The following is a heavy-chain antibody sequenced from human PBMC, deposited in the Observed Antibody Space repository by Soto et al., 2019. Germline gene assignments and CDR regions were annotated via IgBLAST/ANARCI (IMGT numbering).Heavy chain of an antibody. CDR3: AYRPHGDYPIDY. Sequence: QITLKESGPTLVKPTQTLTLTCTFSGISLNTSGLGVGWIRPPPGKALESLALSYWDDDKRYSPSLKSRLTITNDTSKNQLVLTLTHMDPVDTGTYYCAYRPHGDYPIDYCGQGTLGTVSS. D-gene: IGHD4-17*01. CDR2: SYWDDDK. J-gene: IGHJ4*02. CDR1: GISLNTSGLG. V-gene: IGHV2-5*02.